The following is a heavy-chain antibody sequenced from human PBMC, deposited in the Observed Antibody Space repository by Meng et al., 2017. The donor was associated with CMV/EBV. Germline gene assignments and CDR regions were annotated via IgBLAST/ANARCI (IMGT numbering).Heavy chain of an antibody. Sequence: GSLKISCAASGFTFRDYWMHWVRQSPGKGLVWVSRINNDGNTVDYADSVKGRFTISRDNTKNTLYLQMNSLRAEDTAVYYCARPYTGASTLPFWGQGTLVTVSS. V-gene: IGHV3-74*01. CDR2: INNDGNTV. CDR1: GFTFRDYW. D-gene: IGHD1-26*01. CDR3: ARPYTGASTLPF. J-gene: IGHJ4*02.